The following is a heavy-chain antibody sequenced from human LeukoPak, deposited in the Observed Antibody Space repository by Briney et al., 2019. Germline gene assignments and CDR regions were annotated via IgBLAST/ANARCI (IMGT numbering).Heavy chain of an antibody. D-gene: IGHD2-2*01. J-gene: IGHJ4*02. V-gene: IGHV4-30-4*01. Sequence: SQTLSLTCTVSGLSISSGDYYWGWLRQPPGKGLEWFGYIYYSGSTYYNPSLKSRVTISVDTSKNQFSLKLSSVTAADTAVYYCARLYCSSTSCYWGFDYWGQGTLVTVSS. CDR3: ARLYCSSTSCYWGFDY. CDR1: GLSISSGDYY. CDR2: IYYSGST.